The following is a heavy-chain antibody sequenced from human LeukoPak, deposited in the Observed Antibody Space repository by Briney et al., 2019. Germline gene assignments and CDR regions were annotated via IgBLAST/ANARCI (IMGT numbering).Heavy chain of an antibody. D-gene: IGHD6-19*01. CDR2: ISGHNGHT. V-gene: IGHV1-18*04. J-gene: IGHJ4*02. CDR1: GYTFTSYG. Sequence: ASVKVSRKASGYTFTSYGINWVRQAPGQGLEWMGWISGHNGHTNYVQKMQDRVSMTTDTSTNTAYMEVRNLTSDDTAVYYCARGPGIAVAGVFDYWGQGSLVTVSS. CDR3: ARGPGIAVAGVFDY.